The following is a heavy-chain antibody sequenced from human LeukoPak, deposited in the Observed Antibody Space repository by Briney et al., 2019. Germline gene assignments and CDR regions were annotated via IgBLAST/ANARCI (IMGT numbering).Heavy chain of an antibody. CDR1: VFTVSRNF. J-gene: IGHJ5*02. CDR3: ARDLNL. Sequence: GGSLRLSCAASVFTVSRNFMSSGRQAPGKGLEWVSVTSGGGYTDYADSVKGRFTISRDNSKNTLYLQMNSLRAEDTDVYYCARDLNLWGQGTLVTVSS. V-gene: IGHV3-66*01. CDR2: TSGGGYT.